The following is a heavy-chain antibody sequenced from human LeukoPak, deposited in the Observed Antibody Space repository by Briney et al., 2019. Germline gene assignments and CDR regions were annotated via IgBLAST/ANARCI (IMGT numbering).Heavy chain of an antibody. CDR1: GYSLSELS. CDR3: TTGPGAISDDDY. Sequence: APVKVSCKVSGYSLSELSMHWVRQAPGEGLEWMGGFAPEHGQTVYAQKFQGRVTMTADTSTDTAYMDLSSLTSEDTAMYYCTTGPGAISDDDYWGQGTLVTVSS. V-gene: IGHV1-24*01. J-gene: IGHJ4*02. D-gene: IGHD4/OR15-4a*01. CDR2: FAPEHGQT.